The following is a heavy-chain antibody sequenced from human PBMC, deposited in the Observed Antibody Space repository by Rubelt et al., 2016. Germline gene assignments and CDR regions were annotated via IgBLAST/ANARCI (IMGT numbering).Heavy chain of an antibody. CDR2: IYYSGST. D-gene: IGHD3-3*01. V-gene: IGHV4-59*01. CDR3: AGGITIFGVASGYFDY. J-gene: IGHJ4*02. CDR1: GGSISSYY. Sequence: QVQLQESGPGLVKPSETLSLTCTVSGGSISSYYWSWIRQPPGKGLEWIGYIYYSGSTNYNPSLKSRVTISVATSKNQCSLKRSSGTAAHTAVYYWAGGITIFGVASGYFDYWGQGTLVTVSS.